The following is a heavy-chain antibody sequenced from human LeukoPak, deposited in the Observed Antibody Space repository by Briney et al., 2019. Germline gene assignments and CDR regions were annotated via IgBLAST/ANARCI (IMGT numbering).Heavy chain of an antibody. Sequence: PETLSLTCTVSGGSITTYYCSWIRQPPGKGMEWIGYIFYTGSTNYNPSLKSRVTVSVDTSKKQPSLTLSSVTPPRPAVHYFPRVRVPYAYFFACWGQGALVTVSS. J-gene: IGHJ4*02. V-gene: IGHV4-59*01. CDR2: IFYTGST. D-gene: IGHD2-2*01. CDR1: GGSITTYY. CDR3: PRVRVPYAYFFAC.